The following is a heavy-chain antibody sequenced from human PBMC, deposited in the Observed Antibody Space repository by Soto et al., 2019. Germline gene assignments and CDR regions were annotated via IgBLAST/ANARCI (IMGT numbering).Heavy chain of an antibody. D-gene: IGHD3-3*01. V-gene: IGHV4-59*08. CDR2: IYYSGST. CDR3: ARSRITIFGVDWFDP. J-gene: IGHJ5*02. CDR1: GGSISSYY. Sequence: SETLSLTCTVSGGSISSYYWSWIRQPPGKGLEWIGYIYYSGSTNYNPSLKSRVTISVDTSKNQFSLKLSSVTAADTAVYYCARSRITIFGVDWFDPWGQGTLVTVSS.